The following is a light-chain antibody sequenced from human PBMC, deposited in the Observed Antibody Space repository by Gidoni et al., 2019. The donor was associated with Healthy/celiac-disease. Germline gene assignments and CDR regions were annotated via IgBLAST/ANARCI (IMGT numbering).Light chain of an antibody. CDR3: YSAAVPV. CDR1: VLAKKY. V-gene: IGLV3-27*01. J-gene: IGLJ3*02. CDR2: NDS. Sequence: SYELTQPSSVSVSPGQTARITCSGDVLAKKYARWFQQKPGQAPVLVIYNDSERPSGIPERFSGSSSGTTVTLTISGAQVDDEADYYCYSAAVPVFGGGTKLTVL.